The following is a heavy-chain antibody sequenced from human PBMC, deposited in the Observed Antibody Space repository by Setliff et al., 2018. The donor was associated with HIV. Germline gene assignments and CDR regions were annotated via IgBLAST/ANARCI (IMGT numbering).Heavy chain of an antibody. CDR3: AAVFTGEPGRSLDY. V-gene: IGHV3-48*04. CDR1: GFIFSTYS. J-gene: IGHJ4*02. D-gene: IGHD1-26*01. Sequence: GGSLRLSCAASGFIFSTYSMNWVRQAPGKGLEWVAYISSDGGTIYYADSVKGRLTISRDNAKNSQYLLMSDLRAEDTAVYYCAAVFTGEPGRSLDYWGQGTPVTVSS. CDR2: ISSDGGTI.